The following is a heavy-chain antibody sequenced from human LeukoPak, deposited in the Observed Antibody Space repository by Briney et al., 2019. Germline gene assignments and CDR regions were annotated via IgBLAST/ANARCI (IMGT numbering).Heavy chain of an antibody. Sequence: GGSLRLSCAASGFTFSGSAMHWVRQASGKGLEWVGRIRSKANSYATAYAASMKGRFTISRDDSKNTAYLQMNSLKTEDTAVYYCTRRSGGYYGMDVWGQGTTVTVSS. CDR2: IRSKANSYAT. CDR3: TRRSGGYYGMDV. V-gene: IGHV3-73*01. D-gene: IGHD2-15*01. J-gene: IGHJ6*02. CDR1: GFTFSGSA.